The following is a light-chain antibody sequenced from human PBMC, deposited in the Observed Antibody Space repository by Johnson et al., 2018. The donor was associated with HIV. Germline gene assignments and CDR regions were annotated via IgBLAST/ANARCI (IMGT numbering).Light chain of an antibody. CDR1: SSNIGNNY. CDR3: GTWDNSLSTRCV. Sequence: QSVLTQPPSVSAAPGQKVTISCSGSSSNIGNNYVSWYQQVPGTAPKLLIYENNKRPSGIPDRFSGSKSGPSATLGIAGLQTGDEADYYCGTWDNSLSTRCVFGTGTKVTCL. CDR2: ENN. J-gene: IGLJ1*01. V-gene: IGLV1-51*02.